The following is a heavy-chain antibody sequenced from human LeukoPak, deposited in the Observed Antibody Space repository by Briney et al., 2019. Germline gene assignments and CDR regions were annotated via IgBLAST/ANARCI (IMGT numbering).Heavy chain of an antibody. Sequence: AGGSLRLSCAASGFTFTDYAMSWVRQAPGKGLEWVSAISASGVSTYYADSVKGRFTISRDNSKNTLYLQMNSLRAEDTALYYCAKDGRGGYSYGSYFDYWGQGILVTVSS. V-gene: IGHV3-23*01. CDR1: GFTFTDYA. D-gene: IGHD5-18*01. CDR3: AKDGRGGYSYGSYFDY. J-gene: IGHJ4*02. CDR2: ISASGVST.